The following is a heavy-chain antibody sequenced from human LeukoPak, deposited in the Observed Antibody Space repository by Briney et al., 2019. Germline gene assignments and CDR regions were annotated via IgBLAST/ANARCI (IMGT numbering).Heavy chain of an antibody. J-gene: IGHJ3*01. V-gene: IGHV3-64*01. Sequence: GGSLRLSCAASGLTFSSHAMHWVRQAPGKGLEYVSGISSNGGSTYYANSVKGRFTISRDNSKDMLFLQMGSLRAEDMAVYYCARYRGTLRAFDVWGQGTMVTVSS. CDR3: ARYRGTLRAFDV. D-gene: IGHD1-1*01. CDR2: ISSNGGST. CDR1: GLTFSSHA.